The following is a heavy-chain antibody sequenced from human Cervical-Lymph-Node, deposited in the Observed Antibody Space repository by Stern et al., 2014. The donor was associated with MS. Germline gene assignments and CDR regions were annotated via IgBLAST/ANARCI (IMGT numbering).Heavy chain of an antibody. CDR2: IDSDGYST. D-gene: IGHD1-26*01. CDR3: ARGGRGGATPDY. J-gene: IGHJ4*02. V-gene: IGHV3-74*03. CDR1: GLTFTSYW. Sequence: EVQLVESGGDLVQPGGSLRLSCAASGLTFTSYWMHWVRQAPGKGLGWVSYIDSDGYSTKDAEAGKGRFTISRDNGKDTLYLQMNSLRAEDTAVYYCARGGRGGATPDYWGQGTLVTVSS.